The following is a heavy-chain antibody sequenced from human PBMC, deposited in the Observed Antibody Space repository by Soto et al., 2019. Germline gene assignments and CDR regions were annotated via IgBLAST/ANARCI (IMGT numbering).Heavy chain of an antibody. D-gene: IGHD3-3*01. Sequence: PGGSQRLSSTASGFPFRSYGMHWVRQAPGKGLEWVAVIWYDGSNKYYADSVKGRFTISRDNSKNTLYLQMNSLRAKDTAVYYCARVSHYDFWSGDYYYYGMDVWGQGTTVTVSS. J-gene: IGHJ6*02. CDR3: ARVSHYDFWSGDYYYYGMDV. CDR1: GFPFRSYG. V-gene: IGHV3-33*01. CDR2: IWYDGSNK.